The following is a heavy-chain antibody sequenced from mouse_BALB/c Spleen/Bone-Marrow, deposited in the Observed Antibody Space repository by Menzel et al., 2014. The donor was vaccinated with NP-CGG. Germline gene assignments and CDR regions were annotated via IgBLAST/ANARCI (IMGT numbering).Heavy chain of an antibody. CDR1: GFTFSNFG. Sequence: SRKLSCAASGFTFSNFGMHWFRQSPEKGLEWVAFVSTGSTIIYYADTVKGRFTISRDNPENTLFLQMTSLRSEDTAIYYCARSHFYGNYFDYWGQGTTLTVSS. J-gene: IGHJ2*01. CDR2: VSTGSTII. V-gene: IGHV5-17*02. CDR3: ARSHFYGNYFDY. D-gene: IGHD2-1*01.